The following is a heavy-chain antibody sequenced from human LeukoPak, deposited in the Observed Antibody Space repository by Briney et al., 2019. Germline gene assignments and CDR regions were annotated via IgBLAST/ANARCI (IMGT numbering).Heavy chain of an antibody. Sequence: GASVKVSCKASGYTFTDYYMHWVRQAPGQGLEWMGWINPNSGDTNYAQKFQGRVTMTRDTSISTAYMELSRLRSDDTAVYYCARIAAAEYDWFDPWGQGTLVTVSS. V-gene: IGHV1-2*02. D-gene: IGHD6-13*01. CDR1: GYTFTDYY. CDR3: ARIAAAEYDWFDP. CDR2: INPNSGDT. J-gene: IGHJ5*02.